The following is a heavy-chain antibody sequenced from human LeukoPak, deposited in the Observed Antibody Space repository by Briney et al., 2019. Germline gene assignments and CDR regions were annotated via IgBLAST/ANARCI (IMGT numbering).Heavy chain of an antibody. CDR3: ARGSGRRGTMVRGVIIRPYYFDY. Sequence: SETLSLTCAVYGGPFSGYYWSWIRQPPGKGLEWIGEINHSGSTNYNPSLKSRVTISVDTSKNQFSLKLSSVTAADTAVYYCARGSGRRGTMVRGVIIRPYYFDYWGQGTLVTVSS. CDR2: INHSGST. D-gene: IGHD3-10*01. CDR1: GGPFSGYY. J-gene: IGHJ4*02. V-gene: IGHV4-34*01.